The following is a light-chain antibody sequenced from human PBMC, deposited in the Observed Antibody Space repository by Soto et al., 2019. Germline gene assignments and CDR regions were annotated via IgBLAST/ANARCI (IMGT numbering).Light chain of an antibody. V-gene: IGKV3-20*01. Sequence: EIVLTQSPGTLSLSPGERATLSCRASQSVSSSYLAWYQQKPGQAPRLLIYGASGRATGIPDRFSGSGSGTDFTLTTSRLEPKDFAVYYCQQYGSSPLFTFGPGTKVDIK. CDR1: QSVSSSY. J-gene: IGKJ3*01. CDR2: GAS. CDR3: QQYGSSPLFT.